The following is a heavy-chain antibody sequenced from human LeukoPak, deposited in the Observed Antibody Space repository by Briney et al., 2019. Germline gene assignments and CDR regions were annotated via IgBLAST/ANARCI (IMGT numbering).Heavy chain of an antibody. CDR2: IFPSGGEI. CDR1: GFTFSTFA. Sequence: GGSLRLSCAASGFTFSTFAMIWVRQPPGKGLEWVSSIFPSGGEIHYADSVRGRFTISRDNSKSTLSLQTNSLRAEDTAIYCCATYRQVLLPFESWGQGTLVTVSS. V-gene: IGHV3-23*01. J-gene: IGHJ4*02. D-gene: IGHD2-8*02. CDR3: ATYRQVLLPFES.